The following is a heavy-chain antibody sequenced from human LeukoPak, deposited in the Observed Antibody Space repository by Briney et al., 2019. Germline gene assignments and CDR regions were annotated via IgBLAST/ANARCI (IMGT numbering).Heavy chain of an antibody. CDR1: GGSISSGSYY. V-gene: IGHV4-61*02. CDR3: ARDSGYDLT. Sequence: SQTLSLTCTVSGGSISSGSYYWSWIRQPAGKGLEWIGRLYTNGSPNYNPSLKSRVTVSVDTSKNQFSLNLRSVTAADTAVYYCARDSGYDLTWGQGTLVTVSS. J-gene: IGHJ4*02. CDR2: LYTNGSP. D-gene: IGHD5-12*01.